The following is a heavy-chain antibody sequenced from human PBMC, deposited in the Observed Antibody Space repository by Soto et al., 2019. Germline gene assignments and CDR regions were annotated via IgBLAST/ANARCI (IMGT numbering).Heavy chain of an antibody. CDR3: ARGTYYYDSSGYYYYYFDY. CDR1: GFTFSSYD. CDR2: IGTAGDT. D-gene: IGHD3-22*01. V-gene: IGHV3-13*04. J-gene: IGHJ4*02. Sequence: PGGSLRLSCAASGFTFSSYDMHWVRQATGKGLEWVSAIGTAGDTYYPGSVKGRFTISRENAKNSLYLQMNSLRAGDTAVYYCARGTYYYDSSGYYYYYFDYWGQGTLVTVSS.